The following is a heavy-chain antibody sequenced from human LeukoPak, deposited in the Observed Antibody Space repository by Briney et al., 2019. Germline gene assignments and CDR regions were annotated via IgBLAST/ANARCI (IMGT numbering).Heavy chain of an antibody. V-gene: IGHV3-53*01. CDR3: ARDLKTSGWYGDFDY. CDR2: IFSGGST. Sequence: GGSLRLSCVASGFTVSSNYMSWVRQAPEKGVEWVSAIFSGGSTFYAYSVTGRFTISRDNSKNTVYLEMNSLRAEDTAVYYCARDLKTSGWYGDFDYWGQGTLVTVSS. D-gene: IGHD6-19*01. J-gene: IGHJ4*02. CDR1: GFTVSSNY.